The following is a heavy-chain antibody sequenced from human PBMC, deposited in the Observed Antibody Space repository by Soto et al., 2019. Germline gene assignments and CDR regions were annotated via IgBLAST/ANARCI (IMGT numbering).Heavy chain of an antibody. J-gene: IGHJ3*02. CDR1: GDSISSYY. V-gene: IGHV4-59*08. CDR2: IYYSGST. CDR3: ARHGVTAGAFDI. D-gene: IGHD2-21*02. Sequence: SETLSLTCTVSGDSISSYYGSWIRQPPGKGLEWIGYIYYSGSTNYNPSLKSRVTISVDTSKNQFSLKLSSVTAADTAVYYCARHGVTAGAFDIWGQGTMVTVSS.